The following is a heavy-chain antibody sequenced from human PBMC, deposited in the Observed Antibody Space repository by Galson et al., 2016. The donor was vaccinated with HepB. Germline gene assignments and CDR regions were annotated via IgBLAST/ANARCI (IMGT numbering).Heavy chain of an antibody. CDR1: GFSLRTSGVG. J-gene: IGHJ4*02. V-gene: IGHV2-5*01. Sequence: PALVKPTQTLTLTCDFSGFSLRTSGVGVGWFRQPPGKALEWLALVHWNDDNYYSPSLRSRLTLKKDSSRNHVVLFMANMDPVDTATYFCAPSGRRTSSWYNEPYFFDAWGQGILVTVSS. D-gene: IGHD6-13*01. CDR2: VHWNDDN. CDR3: APSGRRTSSWYNEPYFFDA.